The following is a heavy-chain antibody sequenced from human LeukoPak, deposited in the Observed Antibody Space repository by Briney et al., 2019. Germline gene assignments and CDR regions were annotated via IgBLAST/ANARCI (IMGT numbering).Heavy chain of an antibody. Sequence: SETLSLTCAVYGGSFSGYYWSWIRQPTGKGLEWIGEINHSGSTNYNPSLKSRVTISVDTSKNQFSLKLSSVTAADTAVYYCARGHLDHSTVAGDYYYGMDVWGQGTTVTVSS. CDR1: GGSFSGYY. D-gene: IGHD6-19*01. V-gene: IGHV4-34*01. CDR3: ARGHLDHSTVAGDYYYGMDV. CDR2: INHSGST. J-gene: IGHJ6*02.